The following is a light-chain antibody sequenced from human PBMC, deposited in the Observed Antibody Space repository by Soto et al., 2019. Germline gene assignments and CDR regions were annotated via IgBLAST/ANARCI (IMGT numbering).Light chain of an antibody. J-gene: IGLJ2*01. CDR3: AAWDDSLSGPV. CDR1: SSNIGSNY. V-gene: IGLV1-47*01. CDR2: RNN. Sequence: QSALTQPPSASGTPGQRVTISCSGSSSNIGSNYVYWYQQLPGTAPKLLIYRNNQRPSGVPDRFSGSKSGTSASLAISGLRSEDEAEYYCAAWDDSLSGPVFGGGTKVTVL.